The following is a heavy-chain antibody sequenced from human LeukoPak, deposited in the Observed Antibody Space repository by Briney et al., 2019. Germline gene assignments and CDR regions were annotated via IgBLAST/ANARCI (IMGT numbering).Heavy chain of an antibody. J-gene: IGHJ3*02. CDR1: GGSISSYY. CDR2: IYYSGST. Sequence: SEALSLTCTVSGGSISSYYWSWIRQPPGKGLEWIGYIYYSGSTNYNPSLKSRATISVDTSKNQFSLKLSSVTAADTAVYYCARPFLEWSHDAFDIWGQGTMVTVSS. CDR3: ARPFLEWSHDAFDI. V-gene: IGHV4-59*01. D-gene: IGHD3-3*01.